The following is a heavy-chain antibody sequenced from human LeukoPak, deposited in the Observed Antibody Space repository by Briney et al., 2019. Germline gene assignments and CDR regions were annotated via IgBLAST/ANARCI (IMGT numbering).Heavy chain of an antibody. V-gene: IGHV1-46*01. D-gene: IGHD3-22*01. CDR1: GYTFTSYY. J-gene: IGHJ4*02. CDR2: INPRSSST. CDR3: ARPRVEHDYDSSGSFDS. Sequence: ASVKVSCTASGYTFTSYYIHWVRQAPGQGLEWMGIINPRSSSTTYAQKFQGRVTMTRDTSTSTVYMEVRSLRSEDAAVYYCARPRVEHDYDSSGSFDSRGQGTLVIVSS.